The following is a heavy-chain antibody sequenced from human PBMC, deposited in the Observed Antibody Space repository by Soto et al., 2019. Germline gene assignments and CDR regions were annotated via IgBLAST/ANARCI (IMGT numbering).Heavy chain of an antibody. J-gene: IGHJ4*02. CDR2: IYYSGST. D-gene: IGHD6-13*01. CDR1: GVTISSGAYY. V-gene: IGHV4-31*03. Sequence: SETLSLTCTVSGVTISSGAYYWSWIRQHPGKGLEWIGNIYYSGSTYYSPSLKSRVAISLDTYKNQFSLRLSSVTDADTAVYYCARYRFSGSRWSKFDYWGQGTRVTVPQ. CDR3: ARYRFSGSRWSKFDY.